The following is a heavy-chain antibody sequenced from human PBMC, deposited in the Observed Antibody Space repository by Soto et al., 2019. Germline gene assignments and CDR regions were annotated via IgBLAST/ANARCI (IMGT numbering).Heavy chain of an antibody. Sequence: SETLSLTCAVSGDSITTTNWWSWVRQPPGKGLEWIGEIFHTGSTNYYPSLKSRVTISVDKSKNQFSLHLSSVTAADTAVYHCETMSVATTTAIDYWGQGTLVTVSS. V-gene: IGHV4-4*02. D-gene: IGHD1-1*01. CDR1: GDSITTTNW. CDR2: IFHTGST. CDR3: ETMSVATTTAIDY. J-gene: IGHJ4*02.